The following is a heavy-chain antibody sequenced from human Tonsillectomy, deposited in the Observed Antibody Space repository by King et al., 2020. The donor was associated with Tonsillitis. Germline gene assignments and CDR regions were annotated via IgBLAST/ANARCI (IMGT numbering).Heavy chain of an antibody. J-gene: IGHJ4*02. D-gene: IGHD2-21*01. CDR2: MYTSGSA. V-gene: IGHV4-61*02. CDR3: ASRASTDY. CDR1: GGSINSGSYS. Sequence: QLQESGPGLVKPSQTLSLTCTVSGGSINSGSYSWGWIRQPAGRGLEWIGRMYTSGSANYNPSLKNRATLSVDTSKNQFSLKLSSVTAADTAIYSCASRASTDYWGQGVLVTVSS.